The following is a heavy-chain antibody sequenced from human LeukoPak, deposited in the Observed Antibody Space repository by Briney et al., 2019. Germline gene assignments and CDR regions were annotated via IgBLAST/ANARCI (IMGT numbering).Heavy chain of an antibody. CDR2: INHSGST. D-gene: IGHD1-26*01. CDR3: ARWPGNSGSYLGAFDI. Sequence: SETLSLTCTVSGGSISYYHWSWIRQPPGKGLEWIGEINHSGSTNYNPSLKSRVTISVDTSKNQFSLKLSPVTAADTAVYYCARWPGNSGSYLGAFDIWRQGTMVPVSS. CDR1: GGSISYYH. J-gene: IGHJ3*02. V-gene: IGHV4-34*01.